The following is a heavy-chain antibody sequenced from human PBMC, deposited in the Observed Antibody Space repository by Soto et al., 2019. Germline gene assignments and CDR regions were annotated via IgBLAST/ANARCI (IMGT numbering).Heavy chain of an antibody. J-gene: IGHJ4*02. CDR1: GFSFIEAW. CDR2: FKSTTDDGTT. V-gene: IGHV3-15*01. D-gene: IGHD3-10*01. Sequence: EAQLVESGGGLANPGGSLRLSCAASGFSFIEAWMLWVRQAPGQGLEWVVRFKSTTDDGTTAYAASVEGRFFMSRDDSADSFYLQMDSLQIEATAVYYCVAWDGSGSVGYFDYCGRGTLVTVSS. CDR3: VAWDGSGSVGYFDY.